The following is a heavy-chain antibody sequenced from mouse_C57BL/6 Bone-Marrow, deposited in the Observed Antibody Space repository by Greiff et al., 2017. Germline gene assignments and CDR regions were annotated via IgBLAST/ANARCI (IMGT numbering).Heavy chain of an antibody. CDR1: GYTFTNYW. Sequence: QVQLQQSGAELVRPGTSVKMSCKASGYTFTNYWIGWAKQRPGHGLEWIGDIYPGGGYTNYNEKFKGKATLTAEKSSRTAYMQFSSLTSEDSAIYYCARYYYGSSYAMDYWGQGTSVTVSS. D-gene: IGHD1-1*01. V-gene: IGHV1-63*01. CDR2: IYPGGGYT. J-gene: IGHJ4*01. CDR3: ARYYYGSSYAMDY.